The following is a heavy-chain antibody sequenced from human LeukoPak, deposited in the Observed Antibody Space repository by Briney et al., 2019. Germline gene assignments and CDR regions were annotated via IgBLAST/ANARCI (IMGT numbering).Heavy chain of an antibody. V-gene: IGHV3-30*03. J-gene: IGHJ4*02. CDR3: ARVLNYYDSSGYYFSY. D-gene: IGHD3-22*01. CDR2: ISYDGSNK. Sequence: GRSLRLSCAASGFTFSSYGMHWVRQAPGKGLEWVAVISYDGSNKYYADSVKGRFTISRDNSKNTLYLQMNSLRAEDTAVYYCARVLNYYDSSGYYFSYWGQGTLVTVSS. CDR1: GFTFSSYG.